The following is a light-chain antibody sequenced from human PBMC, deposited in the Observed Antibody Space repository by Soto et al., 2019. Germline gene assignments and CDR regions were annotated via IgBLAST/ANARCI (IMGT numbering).Light chain of an antibody. Sequence: IVLTQSPGTLSLSPWERATLSCRASQTVNANYLAWYQQKPGQAPRLLIYGASSRAPGIPDRFSGSGSGTDFTLTISSLQPEDFATCYCQQSYSTPRTFDQGTKVDIK. CDR2: GAS. V-gene: IGKV3-20*01. CDR1: QTVNANY. CDR3: QQSYSTPRT. J-gene: IGKJ1*01.